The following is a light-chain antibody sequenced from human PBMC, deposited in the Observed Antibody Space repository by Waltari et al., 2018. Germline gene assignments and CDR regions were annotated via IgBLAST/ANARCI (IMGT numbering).Light chain of an antibody. CDR3: CSYAGGTTYV. CDR2: EVS. Sequence: QPALTQPASVSGSPGQPITLPCTVTSSHVGNYTVFSCDQQYPGKAPKFIIYEVSEGPSGVSNRFSGSKSGNTASLTISGLQAEDEADYYCCSYAGGTTYVFGTGTKVTVL. CDR1: SSHVGNYTV. V-gene: IGLV2-23*02. J-gene: IGLJ1*01.